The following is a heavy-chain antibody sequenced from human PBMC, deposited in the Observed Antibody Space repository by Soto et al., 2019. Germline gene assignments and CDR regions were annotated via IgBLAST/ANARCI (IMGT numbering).Heavy chain of an antibody. D-gene: IGHD2-8*01. CDR3: ARSLLEKGYSTSGVCPNWFDP. J-gene: IGHJ5*02. V-gene: IGHV4-31*03. Sequence: SETLSLTCTVSGGSISSGGYYWSWIRQHPGKGLGWIGYIYYSGSTYYNPSLKSRVTISVDTSKNQFSLKLSSVTAAYTAVYYCARSLLEKGYSTSGVCPNWFDPWGQGTLVTISS. CDR1: GGSISSGGYY. CDR2: IYYSGST.